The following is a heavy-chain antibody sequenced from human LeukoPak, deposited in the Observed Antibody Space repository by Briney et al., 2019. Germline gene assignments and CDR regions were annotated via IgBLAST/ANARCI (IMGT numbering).Heavy chain of an antibody. J-gene: IGHJ3*01. D-gene: IGHD3-22*01. CDR3: ARLLDNDSSGDPDTFDL. CDR2: IHYAGRI. Sequence: SETLSLTCTVSGGSMNGHFWTWIRQPPGKGLEWIAFIHYAGRIRYNPSLQSRATISLDRSESRFSLKLTSVTAADSAVYYCARLLDNDSSGDPDTFDLLGQGTVVIVSS. V-gene: IGHV4-59*11. CDR1: GGSMNGHF.